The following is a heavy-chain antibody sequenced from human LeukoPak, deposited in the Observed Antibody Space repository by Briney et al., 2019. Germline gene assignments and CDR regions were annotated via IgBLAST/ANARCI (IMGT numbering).Heavy chain of an antibody. CDR1: GFTFSSYA. CDR3: AKVIDSRNGHNWFDP. V-gene: IGHV3-23*01. Sequence: QSGGSLRLSCAASGFTFSSYAMSWVRQAPGKGLEWVSAISGSGGSTYYADSVKGRFTISRDNSKNTLYLQMNSLRAEDTAVYYCAKVIDSRNGHNWFDPWGQGTLVTVSS. CDR2: ISGSGGST. D-gene: IGHD3-22*01. J-gene: IGHJ5*02.